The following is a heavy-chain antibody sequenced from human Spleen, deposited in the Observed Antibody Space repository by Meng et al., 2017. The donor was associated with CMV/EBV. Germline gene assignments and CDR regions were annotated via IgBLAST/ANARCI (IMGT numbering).Heavy chain of an antibody. D-gene: IGHD4-17*01. CDR2: ISSSGNTI. CDR1: GFTFSDHY. CDR3: VREDYGDYFFDT. J-gene: IGHJ4*02. V-gene: IGHV3-11*01. Sequence: SLKISCAASGFTFSDHYMDWVRQAPGKGLEWLSYISSSGNTIHYADSVKGRFIIARDTPKNSVYLQMNSLRAEDTAVYYCVREDYGDYFFDTWGQGTLVTVSS.